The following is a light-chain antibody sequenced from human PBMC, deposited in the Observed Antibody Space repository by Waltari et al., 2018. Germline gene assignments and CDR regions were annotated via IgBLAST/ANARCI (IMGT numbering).Light chain of an antibody. CDR2: WAS. J-gene: IGKJ4*01. CDR1: QNILHSSNTLNY. Sequence: DIVMTQSPDSLAVSLGERATINCKSSQNILHSSNTLNYLAWYQQKPGPPPKLLIYWASIRQFGVPARFSGGGSGTDFTLTIASLQAEDVAIYYCQQYYSAVTFGGGTKVEIK. V-gene: IGKV4-1*01. CDR3: QQYYSAVT.